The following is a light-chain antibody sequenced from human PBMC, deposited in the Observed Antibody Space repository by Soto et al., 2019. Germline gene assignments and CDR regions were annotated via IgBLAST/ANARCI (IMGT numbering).Light chain of an antibody. CDR1: QGISSY. CDR3: QQYYSYPVT. Sequence: AIRMTQSPSSFSASTGDRVTVTCRASQGISSYLAWYQQKPGKAPKLLIYAASTLQSGVPSRFSGSGSGTDVTLTISCLQSEDFAPYYCQQYYSYPVTFGQGTKVEIK. CDR2: AAS. V-gene: IGKV1-8*01. J-gene: IGKJ1*01.